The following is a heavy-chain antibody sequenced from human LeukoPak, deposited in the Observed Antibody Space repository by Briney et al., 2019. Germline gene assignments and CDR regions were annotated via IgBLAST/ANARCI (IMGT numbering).Heavy chain of an antibody. CDR1: GGTFSSYA. CDR2: IIPIFGTA. J-gene: IGHJ6*03. D-gene: IGHD6-13*01. V-gene: IGHV1-69*13. Sequence: ASVKVSCKASGGTFSSYAISWVRQAPGQWLEWMGGIIPIFGTANYAQKLQGRVTITADESTSTAYMELSSLRSEDTAVYYCARVGSSWYSGYMDVWGKGTTVTVSS. CDR3: ARVGSSWYSGYMDV.